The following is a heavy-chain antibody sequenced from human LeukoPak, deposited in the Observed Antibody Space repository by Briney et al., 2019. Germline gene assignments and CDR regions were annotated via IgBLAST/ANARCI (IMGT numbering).Heavy chain of an antibody. D-gene: IGHD2-2*01. J-gene: IGHJ4*02. CDR1: GFTVSSNH. CDR3: ARGSRTAAL. CDR2: IYSGGST. Sequence: GGSLRLSCAASGFTVSSNHMSWVRQGPGKGLEWVSVIYSGGSTYHADSVQGRFTISRDNSNNTVSLQLNSLRAEDTAFYRCARGSRTAALWGQGVLVTVSS. V-gene: IGHV3-66*02.